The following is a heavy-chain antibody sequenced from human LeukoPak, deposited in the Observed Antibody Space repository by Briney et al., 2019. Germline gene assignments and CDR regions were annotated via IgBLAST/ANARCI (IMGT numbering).Heavy chain of an antibody. CDR3: VGYYYDSSGYYYAGDLDY. CDR1: GGSISSSSYY. CDR2: IYYRGST. D-gene: IGHD3-22*01. J-gene: IGHJ4*02. V-gene: IGHV4-39*01. Sequence: SETLSLTCTVSGGSISSSSYYWGWIRQPPGKGLEWIGSIYYRGSTYYNPSLKSRVTISVDTSKNQFSLKLSSVTAADTAVYYCVGYYYDSSGYYYAGDLDYWGQGTLVTVSS.